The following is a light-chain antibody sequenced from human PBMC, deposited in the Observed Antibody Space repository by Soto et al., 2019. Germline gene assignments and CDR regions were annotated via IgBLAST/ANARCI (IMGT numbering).Light chain of an antibody. CDR3: QQLNSYPIT. CDR2: AAS. CDR1: QGIRSY. J-gene: IGKJ5*01. Sequence: DIQLTQSPSLLSASVGDRVTITCRASQGIRSYLAWYQQKPGKAPKLLIYAASTLQSGVPSRFSGSGSGTEFTLTISSLQPDDFATYYCQQLNSYPITFGQGTRLEI. V-gene: IGKV1-9*01.